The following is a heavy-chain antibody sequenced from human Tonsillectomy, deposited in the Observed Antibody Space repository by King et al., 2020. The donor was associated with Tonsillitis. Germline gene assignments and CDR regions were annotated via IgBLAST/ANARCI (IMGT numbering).Heavy chain of an antibody. Sequence: QLVQSGAEVKKPGASVKVSCKASGYTFTGYYIHWVRQAPGQGLEWMGWINPNSGGASSAQKFQGRVTMTRDTSTSTAYMELSRLRSDDTAVYYCARGGIGVAGSFDYWGQGTLVTVSS. V-gene: IGHV1-2*02. CDR3: ARGGIGVAGSFDY. CDR2: INPNSGGA. J-gene: IGHJ4*02. D-gene: IGHD6-19*01. CDR1: GYTFTGYY.